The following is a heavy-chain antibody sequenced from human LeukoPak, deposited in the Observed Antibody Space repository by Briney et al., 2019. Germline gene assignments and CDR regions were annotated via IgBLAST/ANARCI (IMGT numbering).Heavy chain of an antibody. V-gene: IGHV4-34*01. D-gene: IGHD3-22*01. CDR2: INHSGST. J-gene: IGHJ4*02. CDR3: ARPRINYYDSSGYLR. Sequence: SETLSLTCAVYGGSFSGYYWSWIRQPPGKGLEWIGEINHSGSTNYNPSLKSRVTISVDTSKNQFSLKLSSVTAADTAVYYCARPRINYYDSSGYLRWSQGTLVTVSS. CDR1: GGSFSGYY.